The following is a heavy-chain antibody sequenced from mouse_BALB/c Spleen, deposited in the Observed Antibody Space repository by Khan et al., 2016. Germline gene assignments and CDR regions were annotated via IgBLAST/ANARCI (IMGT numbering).Heavy chain of an antibody. CDR3: ATWDYYGSAFAY. J-gene: IGHJ3*01. D-gene: IGHD1-2*01. CDR2: ISHSGAS. CDR1: GDSITSGH. V-gene: IGHV3-8*02. Sequence: EVQLQESGPSLAKPSQTLSLTCSVTGDSITSGHWNWIRKFPGNKFDFMGYISHSGASYYNPSLKSRISIPRETSKNQYYLQLNSVTTDDTATYYCATWDYYGSAFAYWGQGTLVTVSA.